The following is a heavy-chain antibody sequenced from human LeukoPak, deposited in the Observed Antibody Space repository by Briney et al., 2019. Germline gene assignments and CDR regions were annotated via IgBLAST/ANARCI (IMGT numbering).Heavy chain of an antibody. Sequence: SETLSLACDVSGVSFSTYYWSWIRQSPEKGLEWIGEVNHSGYTNYNPSLKGRVTISVDTSKNQFSLKLSSVTAADTAVYYCARQLYGSDYWGQGTLVTVSS. V-gene: IGHV4-34*01. CDR2: VNHSGYT. D-gene: IGHD4-17*01. CDR1: GVSFSTYY. CDR3: ARQLYGSDY. J-gene: IGHJ4*02.